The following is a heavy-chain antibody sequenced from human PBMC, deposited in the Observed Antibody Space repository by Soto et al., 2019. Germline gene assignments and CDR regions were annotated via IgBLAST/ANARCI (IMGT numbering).Heavy chain of an antibody. J-gene: IGHJ4*02. D-gene: IGHD4-17*01. CDR1: GFTVSSNY. V-gene: IGHV3-66*01. CDR2: IYSGGST. Sequence: GGSLRLSCAASGFTVSSNYMSWVRQAPGKGLEWVSVIYSGGSTYYADSVKGRFTISRDNSKNTLYLQMNSLRAEDTAVYYCARDYNDYGDYRFDYWGQGTLVTVSS. CDR3: ARDYNDYGDYRFDY.